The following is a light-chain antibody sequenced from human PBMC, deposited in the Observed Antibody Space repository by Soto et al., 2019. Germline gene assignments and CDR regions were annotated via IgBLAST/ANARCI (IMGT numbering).Light chain of an antibody. CDR3: GTWDSSLSEVV. CDR1: SSNIGNNY. Sequence: QSVLTQPPSVSAAPGQKVTISCSGSSSNIGNNYVSWYQQLPGTAPKLLIYDNNKRPSGIPDRFSGSKSGTSATLDITGLQTGDEADYYCGTWDSSLSEVVFGGGTQLTVL. J-gene: IGLJ7*01. CDR2: DNN. V-gene: IGLV1-51*01.